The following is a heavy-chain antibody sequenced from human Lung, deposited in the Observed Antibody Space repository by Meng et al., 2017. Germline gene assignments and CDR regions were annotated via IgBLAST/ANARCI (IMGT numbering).Heavy chain of an antibody. V-gene: IGHV4-4*07. CDR3: ARGVSDTAMVPYYFDY. CDR2: IYTSEIT. Sequence: QGQLQQWGAVLVKPSETLSLTCTLSGGFISTYYWSWIRQPAGKGLEYIGRIYTSEITDYNPSLKSRVTISVDRSKNQFSLKLSSVTAADTAVYYCARGVSDTAMVPYYFDYWGQGTLVTVSS. D-gene: IGHD5-18*01. CDR1: GGFISTYY. J-gene: IGHJ4*02.